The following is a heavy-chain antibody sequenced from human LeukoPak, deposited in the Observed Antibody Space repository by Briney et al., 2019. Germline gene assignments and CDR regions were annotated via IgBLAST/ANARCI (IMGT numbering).Heavy chain of an antibody. CDR2: IYHSGST. D-gene: IGHD3-9*01. V-gene: IGHV4-38-2*02. J-gene: IGHJ4*02. CDR3: ARSKDILTGYCFDY. CDR1: GYSISSGYY. Sequence: MPSETLSLTCTVSGYSISSGYYWGWIRQPPGKGLEWIGSIYHSGSTYYNPSLKSRVTISVDTSKNQFSLKLSSVTAADTAVYYCARSKDILTGYCFDYWGQGTLVTVSS.